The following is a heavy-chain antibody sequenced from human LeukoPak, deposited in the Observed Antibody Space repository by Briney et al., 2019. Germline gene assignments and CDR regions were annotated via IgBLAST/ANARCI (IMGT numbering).Heavy chain of an antibody. CDR1: GGSSTGYY. Sequence: SETLSLTCGVYGGSSTGYYWSWIRQPPGKGLEWIGEINDSGSTNYNPSLKSRVSISVDTSKNQFSLKLSSVTAADTAVYYCASLYSSGWYRYFQHWGQGTLVTVSS. J-gene: IGHJ1*01. CDR2: INDSGST. CDR3: ASLYSSGWYRYFQH. V-gene: IGHV4-34*01. D-gene: IGHD6-19*01.